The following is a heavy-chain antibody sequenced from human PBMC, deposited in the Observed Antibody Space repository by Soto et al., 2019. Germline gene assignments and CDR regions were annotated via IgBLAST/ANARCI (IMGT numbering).Heavy chain of an antibody. D-gene: IGHD2-21*01. Sequence: EVQLVESGGGLVQPGGSLRLSCAASGFTFSSYDMHWVRQATGKGLEWVSAIGTAGDTYYPGSVKGRFTISRENAKNSLYLQMNSLRAGDTAVYYCARVGDVYKDRLDYWGQGTLVTVSS. CDR3: ARVGDVYKDRLDY. CDR1: GFTFSSYD. CDR2: IGTAGDT. V-gene: IGHV3-13*04. J-gene: IGHJ4*02.